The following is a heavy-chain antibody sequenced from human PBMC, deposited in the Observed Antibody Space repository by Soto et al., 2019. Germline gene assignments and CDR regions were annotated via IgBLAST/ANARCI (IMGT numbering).Heavy chain of an antibody. CDR2: ISYDGSNK. Sequence: ESGGGVVQPGRSLRLSCAASGFTFSSYAMHMVRQAPGKGLEWVAVISYDGSNKYYADSVKGRFTISRDNSKNTLYLQMNSLRAEDTAVYYCASSRNSAPDSSGYYPEFYYYYYGMDVWGQGTTVTVSS. J-gene: IGHJ6*02. CDR3: ASSRNSAPDSSGYYPEFYYYYYGMDV. D-gene: IGHD3-22*01. V-gene: IGHV3-30-3*01. CDR1: GFTFSSYA.